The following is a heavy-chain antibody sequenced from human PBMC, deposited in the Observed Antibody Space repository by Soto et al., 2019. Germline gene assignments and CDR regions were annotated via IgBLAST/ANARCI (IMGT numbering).Heavy chain of an antibody. CDR3: AKDRAYLFYLGYCSSTSCYSFDY. D-gene: IGHD2-2*02. CDR2: ISGSGGST. V-gene: IGHV3-23*01. CDR1: GFTFSSLA. J-gene: IGHJ4*02. Sequence: WRSLRLSCAASGFTFSSLAMSWVRQAPGKGLEWVSAISGSGGSTYYADSVKGRFTISRDNSKNTLYLQMNSLRAEDTAVYYCAKDRAYLFYLGYCSSTSCYSFDYWGQGTLVTVSS.